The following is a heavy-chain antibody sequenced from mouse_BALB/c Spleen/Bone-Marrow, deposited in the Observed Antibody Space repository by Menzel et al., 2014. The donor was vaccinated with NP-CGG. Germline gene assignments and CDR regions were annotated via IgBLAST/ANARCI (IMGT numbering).Heavy chain of an antibody. CDR1: GFTFSSYT. Sequence: EVQVVESGGVLVQPGGSLKLSCAASGFTFSSYTMSWVRQTPEKRLEWVAYISNGGGSTYYPDTVKGRFTISRDNAKNTLYLQMSSLKSEDTAMYYCARQIYFPYFDYWGQGTTLTVSS. V-gene: IGHV5-12-2*01. CDR3: ARQIYFPYFDY. D-gene: IGHD2-1*01. CDR2: ISNGGGST. J-gene: IGHJ2*01.